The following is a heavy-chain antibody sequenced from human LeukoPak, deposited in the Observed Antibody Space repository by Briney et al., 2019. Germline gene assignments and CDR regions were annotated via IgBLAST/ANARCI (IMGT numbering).Heavy chain of an antibody. CDR2: ITGGGSII. V-gene: IGHV3-48*03. D-gene: IGHD4-17*01. CDR3: ARNAYGAQTPSDV. CDR1: GFTFSSYE. Sequence: GGSLRLSCTASGFTFSSYEINWVRQTPGKRLEWVSYITGGGSIIYYADSVRGRFTISRDNAKNSLYLQMNSLRAEDTAVYYCARNAYGAQTPSDVWGQGTTVTVSS. J-gene: IGHJ6*02.